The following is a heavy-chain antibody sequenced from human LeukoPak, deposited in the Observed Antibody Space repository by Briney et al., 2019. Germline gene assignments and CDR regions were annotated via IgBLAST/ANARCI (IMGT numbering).Heavy chain of an antibody. CDR3: ARQLYDSSGYRFDP. Sequence: GASVKVSCKASGYTFTGYYMHWVRQAPGQGLEWMGWINPNSGGTNYAQKFQGRVTITADKSTSTAYMELSSLRSEDTAMYYCARQLYDSSGYRFDPWGQGTLVTVSS. D-gene: IGHD3-22*01. J-gene: IGHJ5*02. V-gene: IGHV1-2*02. CDR2: INPNSGGT. CDR1: GYTFTGYY.